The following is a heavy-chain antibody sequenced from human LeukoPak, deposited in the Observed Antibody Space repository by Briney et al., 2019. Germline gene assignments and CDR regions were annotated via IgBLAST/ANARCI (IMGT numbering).Heavy chain of an antibody. CDR2: VYASGST. V-gene: IGHV4-4*07. J-gene: IGHJ3*01. Sequence: SETLSLTCTVSGGSIISHYWNWIRQPAGKGLEWIGRVYASGSTTYNPSLKNRVTMSVDTYKNQFSLRLTSVTAADTAVYYCAKDTSSWYSPPGAFDLWGQGTMVTVSS. CDR1: GGSIISHY. D-gene: IGHD6-13*01. CDR3: AKDTSSWYSPPGAFDL.